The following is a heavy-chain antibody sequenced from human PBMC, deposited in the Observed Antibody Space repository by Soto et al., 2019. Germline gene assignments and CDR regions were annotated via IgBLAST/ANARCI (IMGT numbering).Heavy chain of an antibody. J-gene: IGHJ4*02. V-gene: IGHV3-33*01. CDR2: IWYDGSNK. D-gene: IGHD3-3*01. Sequence: GGSLRLSCAASGFTFSSYGMHWVRQAPGKGLEWVAVIWYDGSNKCYADSVKGRFTISRDNSKNTLYLQMNSLRAEDTAVYYCARAAIINYDFNYWGQGTLVTVSS. CDR1: GFTFSSYG. CDR3: ARAAIINYDFNY.